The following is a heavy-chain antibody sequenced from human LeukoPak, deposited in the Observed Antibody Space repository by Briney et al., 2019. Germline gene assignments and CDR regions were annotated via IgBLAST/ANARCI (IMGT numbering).Heavy chain of an antibody. V-gene: IGHV3-23*01. Sequence: GGSLRLSCAASGFTFSTFAMIWVRQPPGKGLEWVSSIFPGGGEIHYADSVRGRFTISRDNSKSTLYLQMNSLRAEDTAVYSCARGGSYGRIGYWGQGTLVTVSS. CDR2: IFPGGGEI. D-gene: IGHD5-18*01. CDR3: ARGGSYGRIGY. J-gene: IGHJ4*02. CDR1: GFTFSTFA.